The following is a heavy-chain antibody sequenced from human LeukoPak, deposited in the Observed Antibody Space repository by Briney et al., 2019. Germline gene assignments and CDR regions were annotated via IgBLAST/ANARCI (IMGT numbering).Heavy chain of an antibody. CDR2: IYHSGST. CDR1: GFTFETYW. V-gene: IGHV4-38-2*01. Sequence: PGGSLRLSCVASGFTFETYWTSWVRQAPGKGLEWIGSIYHSGSTYYNPSLKSRVTISVDTSKNQFSLKLSSVTAADTAVYYCARQTLVGYTPWWGQGTLVTVSS. J-gene: IGHJ4*02. D-gene: IGHD5-24*01. CDR3: ARQTLVGYTPW.